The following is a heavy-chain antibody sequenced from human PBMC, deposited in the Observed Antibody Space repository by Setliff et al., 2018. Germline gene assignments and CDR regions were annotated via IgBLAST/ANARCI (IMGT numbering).Heavy chain of an antibody. CDR3: ARHLWGRYMAESSDYFDY. V-gene: IGHV4-38-2*02. CDR1: GYSISSGYY. D-gene: IGHD3-3*02. Sequence: SETLSLTCTVSGYSISSGYYWGWIRQPTGKGLEWLGSFFHTGKTYYNPSLEGRVTISVDTSNNQFSLKLSSVTAADTAVYYCARHLWGRYMAESSDYFDYWGQGSLVTVSS. J-gene: IGHJ4*02. CDR2: FFHTGKT.